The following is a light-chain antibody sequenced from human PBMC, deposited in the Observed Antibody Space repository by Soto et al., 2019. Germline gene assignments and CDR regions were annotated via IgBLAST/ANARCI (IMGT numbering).Light chain of an antibody. CDR3: QQSYSTPPT. CDR2: AAS. CDR1: QSISSY. V-gene: IGKV1-39*01. J-gene: IGKJ5*01. Sequence: DIQMTQSPSSLSASVGDRVAMTCRASQSISSYLNWYQQKPGKAPKRLIYAASSLQSGVPSRFSGSGSGTDFTLTISSLQPEDFATYYCQQSYSTPPTFGQGTRLEIK.